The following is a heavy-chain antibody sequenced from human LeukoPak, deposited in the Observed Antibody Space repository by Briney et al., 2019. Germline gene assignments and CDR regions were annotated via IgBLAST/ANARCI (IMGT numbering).Heavy chain of an antibody. V-gene: IGHV4-38-2*01. CDR2: IYHSGST. CDR3: ARSWDYYYYYYMDV. D-gene: IGHD1-26*01. CDR1: GYSISSGYY. Sequence: SETLSLTCAVSGYSISSGYYWGWIRQPPGKGLEWIGSIYHSGSTYYNPSLKSRVTISVDTSKNQFSLKLSSVTAADTAVYYCARSWDYYYYYYMDVWGNGTTVTVSS. J-gene: IGHJ6*03.